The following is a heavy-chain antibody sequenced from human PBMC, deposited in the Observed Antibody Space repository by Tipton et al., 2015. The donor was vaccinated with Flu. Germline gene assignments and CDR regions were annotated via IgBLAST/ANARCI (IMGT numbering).Heavy chain of an antibody. V-gene: IGHV4-38-2*01. CDR3: ARVGSEYTYASSFDY. CDR1: GFFISSGSY. J-gene: IGHJ4*01. Sequence: TLSLTCAVSGFFISSGSYWAWIRQPPGKGLEWIAFTYHTESIYYNPSLRSRVTLSVDTSKNQFTLRLSSVTAADTAVYYCARVGSEYTYASSFDYWGRGTLVTVSP. CDR2: TYHTESI. D-gene: IGHD3-16*01.